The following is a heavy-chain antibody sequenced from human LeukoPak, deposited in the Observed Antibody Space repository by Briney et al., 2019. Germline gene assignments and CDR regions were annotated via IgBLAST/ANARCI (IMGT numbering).Heavy chain of an antibody. Sequence: XXXVRQAPGXGLEWMXWISAYNGNTNYAQKLQGRVTMTTDTSTSTAYMELRSLRSDDTAVYYCARAGITMIVVEESDYWGQGTLVTVSS. CDR3: ARAGITMIVVEESDY. J-gene: IGHJ4*02. V-gene: IGHV1-18*01. CDR2: ISAYNGNT. D-gene: IGHD3-22*01.